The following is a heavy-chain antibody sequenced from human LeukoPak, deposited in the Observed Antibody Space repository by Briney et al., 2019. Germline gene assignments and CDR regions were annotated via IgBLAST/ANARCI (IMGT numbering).Heavy chain of an antibody. CDR2: INHSGYT. CDR1: GVPFSNYY. V-gene: IGHV4-34*01. Sequence: SETLSLTCAVSGVPFSNYYWSWVRQSPRQGLEWIGEINHSGYTNYNPSLKSRVTMSIDTSKTQFSLILTSVTAADAGVYYCTRAVAGHPDWGQGTLVTVSS. J-gene: IGHJ4*02. D-gene: IGHD6-19*01. CDR3: TRAVAGHPD.